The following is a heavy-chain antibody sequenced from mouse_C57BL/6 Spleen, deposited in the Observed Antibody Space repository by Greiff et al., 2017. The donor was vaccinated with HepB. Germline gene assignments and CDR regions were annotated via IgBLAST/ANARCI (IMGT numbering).Heavy chain of an antibody. CDR2: INPGSGGT. Sequence: QVQLQQSGAELVRPGTSVKVSCKASGYAFTNYLIEWVKQRPGQGLEWIGVINPGSGGTNYNEKFKGKATLTADKSSSTAYMQLSSLTSEDSAVYFCARSALRSAFFDYWGQGTTLTVSS. CDR3: ARSALRSAFFDY. CDR1: GYAFTNYL. J-gene: IGHJ2*01. D-gene: IGHD1-1*01. V-gene: IGHV1-54*01.